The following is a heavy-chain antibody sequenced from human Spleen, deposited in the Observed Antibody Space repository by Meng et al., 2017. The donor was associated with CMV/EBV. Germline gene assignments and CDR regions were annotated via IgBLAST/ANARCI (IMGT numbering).Heavy chain of an antibody. Sequence: GGSLRLSCTASAFTFGDYAMSWVRQAPGKGLEWVSAISGSGGSSYYADSVKGRFTISRDNSKNTLYLQMNSLKAEDTAIYYCAKLTSWYGGFDYWGQGTLVTVSS. D-gene: IGHD2-2*01. CDR1: AFTFGDYA. CDR3: AKLTSWYGGFDY. V-gene: IGHV3-23*01. J-gene: IGHJ4*02. CDR2: ISGSGGSS.